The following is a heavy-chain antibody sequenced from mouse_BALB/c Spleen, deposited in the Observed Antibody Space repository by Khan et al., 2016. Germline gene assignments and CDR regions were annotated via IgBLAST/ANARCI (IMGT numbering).Heavy chain of an antibody. J-gene: IGHJ3*01. D-gene: IGHD1-1*01. CDR1: GYTFTNYG. CDR2: ITTNTGEP. CDR3: AEDYYGSNWFAY. V-gene: IGHV9-3*02. Sequence: QIQLVQSGPELKKPGETVKISCKASGYTFTNYGMNWVKQAPGKGLKWMGWITTNTGEPTYAEEFKGRFAFSLETYASTAYLQINNLKNEYTATSFCAEDYYGSNWFAYWGQGALVTVSA.